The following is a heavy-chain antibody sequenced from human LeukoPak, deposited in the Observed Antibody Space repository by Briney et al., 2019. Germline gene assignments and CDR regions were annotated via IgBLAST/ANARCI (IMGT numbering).Heavy chain of an antibody. Sequence: PGGSLRLSCAASGFTFSSYAMNWVRQAPGKGLEWVSSISGSGGTTYYAGSVKGRFTISRDNAKKSLYLQMNSLRAEDTAFYYCARVGYSSGWRAPDFDYWGQGTLVTVSS. J-gene: IGHJ4*02. V-gene: IGHV3-23*01. D-gene: IGHD6-19*01. CDR3: ARVGYSSGWRAPDFDY. CDR1: GFTFSSYA. CDR2: ISGSGGTT.